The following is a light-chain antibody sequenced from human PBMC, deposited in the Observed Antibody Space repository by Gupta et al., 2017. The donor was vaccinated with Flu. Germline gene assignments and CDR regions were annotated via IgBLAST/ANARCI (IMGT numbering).Light chain of an antibody. CDR1: SSNVGIND. J-gene: IGLJ3*02. CDR2: DDT. V-gene: IGLV1-44*01. Sequence: QSALTQPPSVSATPGQRATISCSGSSSNVGINDVFWYQQLPGAAPKLLIFDDTQRPSGVPDRFSGSKSGASASLDISGLQPEDEADYYCAVWDDRLKGLFGGGTKVTVL. CDR3: AVWDDRLKGL.